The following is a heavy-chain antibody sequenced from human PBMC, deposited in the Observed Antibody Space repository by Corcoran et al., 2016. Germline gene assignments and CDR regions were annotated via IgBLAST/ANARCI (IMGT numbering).Heavy chain of an antibody. CDR2: IWHDGNNK. V-gene: IGHV3-33*01. J-gene: IGHJ4*02. CDR1: GFTFSSYG. CDR3: ARDQGISGWYQSYFFDY. D-gene: IGHD6-19*01. Sequence: QVQLVESGGGVVQPGRSLRLSCAASGFTFSSYGMHWVRQAPGKGLEWVAVIWHDGNNKYYGDSVKGRFTISKDNSKNMLYLQMNGLRAEDTAVYYCARDQGISGWYQSYFFDYWGQGTQVTVSS.